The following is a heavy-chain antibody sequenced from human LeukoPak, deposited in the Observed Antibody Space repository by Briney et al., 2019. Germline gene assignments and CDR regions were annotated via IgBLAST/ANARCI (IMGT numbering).Heavy chain of an antibody. D-gene: IGHD2-15*01. Sequence: GGSLRLSCAASGFTFSSHGINWVRQAPGKGLEWVSAIGTTGDTYYPGSVKGRFTISRENAKNSLYLQMNSLRAGDTAVYYCARDRGGGHMDVWGKGTTVTISS. J-gene: IGHJ6*03. CDR1: GFTFSSHG. CDR3: ARDRGGGHMDV. CDR2: IGTTGDT. V-gene: IGHV3-13*01.